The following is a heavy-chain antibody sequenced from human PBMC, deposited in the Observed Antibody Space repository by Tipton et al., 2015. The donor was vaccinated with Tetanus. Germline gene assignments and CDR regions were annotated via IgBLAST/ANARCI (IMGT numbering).Heavy chain of an antibody. CDR3: AKVVGWGDYFDS. D-gene: IGHD1-26*01. J-gene: IGHJ4*02. Sequence: LRLSCAVSGGSITSGAYLWGWIRQPPGKGLEWIGYIYHSGSPYFNPSLKSRVTLSVDTSMNQFSLQLSSATAADTGVYYCAKVVGWGDYFDSWGQGILVTVSS. V-gene: IGHV4-30-2*01. CDR1: GGSITSGAYL. CDR2: IYHSGSP.